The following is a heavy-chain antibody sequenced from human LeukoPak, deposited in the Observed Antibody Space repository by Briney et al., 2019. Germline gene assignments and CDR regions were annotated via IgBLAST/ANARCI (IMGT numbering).Heavy chain of an antibody. Sequence: SETLSLTCTVSGGYIGSYFWSWIRQLAGKGLEWIGRIHTSENTDYNPSLKSRVTMSVDMSTSQVSLTLTSVTAADTAVYYCAREGDYGDYSKSFYYMDVWGKGTTVTVSS. V-gene: IGHV4-4*07. CDR2: IHTSENT. D-gene: IGHD4-17*01. J-gene: IGHJ6*03. CDR3: AREGDYGDYSKSFYYMDV. CDR1: GGYIGSYF.